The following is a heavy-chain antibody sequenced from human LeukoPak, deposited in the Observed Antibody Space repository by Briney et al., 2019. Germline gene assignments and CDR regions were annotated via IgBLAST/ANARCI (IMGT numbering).Heavy chain of an antibody. V-gene: IGHV1-8*01. Sequence: ASVKVSCKASRYTFTSYDINWVRQATGQGLEWMGWMNPNSGNTGYAQKFQGRVTMTRNTSISTAYMELSSLRSEDTAVYYCARGRGIYKAGTTLGYWGQGTLVTVSS. CDR3: ARGRGIYKAGTTLGY. D-gene: IGHD1-7*01. CDR1: RYTFTSYD. J-gene: IGHJ4*02. CDR2: MNPNSGNT.